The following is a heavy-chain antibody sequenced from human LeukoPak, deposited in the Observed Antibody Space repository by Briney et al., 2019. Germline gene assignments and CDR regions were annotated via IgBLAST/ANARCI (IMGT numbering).Heavy chain of an antibody. CDR1: GGSFSGYY. Sequence: SEALSLTCAVYGGSFSGYYWSWIRQPPGKGLEWIGEINHSGSTNYNPSLKSRVTISVDTSKNQFSLKLSSVTAADTAVYYCARNKRRGTNWFDPWGQGTLVTVSS. D-gene: IGHD6-25*01. J-gene: IGHJ5*02. CDR3: ARNKRRGTNWFDP. V-gene: IGHV4-34*01. CDR2: INHSGST.